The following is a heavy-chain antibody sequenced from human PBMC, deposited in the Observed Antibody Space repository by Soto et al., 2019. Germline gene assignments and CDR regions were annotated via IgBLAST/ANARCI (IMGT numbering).Heavy chain of an antibody. CDR2: IYYSGST. D-gene: IGHD6-13*01. V-gene: IGHV4-59*12. CDR1: GGSISSNY. Sequence: SETLSLTCTVSGGSISSNYWSWIRQPPGKGLEWIGHIYYSGSTNYSPSLKSRVTISVDTSKNQLFLQLNSVIPEDTAVYYCVRLIGNSWLDYWGQGTLVTVSS. CDR3: VRLIGNSWLDY. J-gene: IGHJ4*02.